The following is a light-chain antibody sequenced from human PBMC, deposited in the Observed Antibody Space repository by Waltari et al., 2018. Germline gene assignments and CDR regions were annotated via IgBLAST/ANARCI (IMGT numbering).Light chain of an antibody. CDR2: GNN. V-gene: IGLV1-40*01. J-gene: IGLJ2*01. Sequence: QSVLTQPPSVSGTPGQRVTISCSGSTSNIGAGHDVHWYQHLPGTAPKLLIYGNNNRASGVPDRFSGSQSGSSASLAITGLQADDEADYFCQSFDNMLSGGVVFGGGTKLAVL. CDR3: QSFDNMLSGGVV. CDR1: TSNIGAGHD.